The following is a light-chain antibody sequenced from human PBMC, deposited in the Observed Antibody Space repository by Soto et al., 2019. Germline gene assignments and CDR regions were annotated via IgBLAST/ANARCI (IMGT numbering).Light chain of an antibody. CDR3: QQYNNWPPLT. V-gene: IGKV3-15*01. CDR1: QSVSGN. Sequence: EIVMTQSPATLSVSPGERATLSCRASQSVSGNLAWYQQKPGHAPRLLIYGASTMATGIPARFSGSGSGTEFTLTLSSLQSEDFAVYYCQQYNNWPPLTFGGGTKVEIK. J-gene: IGKJ4*01. CDR2: GAS.